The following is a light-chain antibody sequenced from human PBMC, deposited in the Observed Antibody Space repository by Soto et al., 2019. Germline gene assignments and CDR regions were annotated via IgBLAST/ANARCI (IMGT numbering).Light chain of an antibody. Sequence: EIVLTQSPATLSLSPGERATLSCRASQSVSSYFAWYQQKPGQAPRLLIYDASSRATGIPARFSGSGSGTDFTLTIRSLEPGDFAVYYCQQRSNLPLTFGQGTRVEIK. J-gene: IGKJ1*01. CDR2: DAS. V-gene: IGKV3-11*01. CDR1: QSVSSY. CDR3: QQRSNLPLT.